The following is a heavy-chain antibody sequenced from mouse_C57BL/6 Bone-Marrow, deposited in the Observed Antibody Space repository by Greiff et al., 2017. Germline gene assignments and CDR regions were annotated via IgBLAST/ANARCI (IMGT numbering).Heavy chain of an antibody. CDR3: ARSKNWDSWFAY. CDR1: GYAFTNYL. CDR2: INPGSGGT. V-gene: IGHV1-54*01. Sequence: QVQLQQSGAELVRPGPSVKVSCKASGYAFTNYLIEWVKQRPGQGLEWIGVINPGSGGTNYNATFKGKATLTADNSSSTAYRQLSSLTSEDSAVYFCARSKNWDSWFAYWGQGTLVTVSA. D-gene: IGHD4-1*01. J-gene: IGHJ3*01.